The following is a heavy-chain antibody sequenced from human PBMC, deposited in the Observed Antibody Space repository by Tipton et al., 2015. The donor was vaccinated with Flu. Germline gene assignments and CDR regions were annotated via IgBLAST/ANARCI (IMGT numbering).Heavy chain of an antibody. D-gene: IGHD2-15*01. CDR2: IYHSGST. V-gene: IGHV4-38-2*01. J-gene: IGHJ5*02. Sequence: LVQPSETLSLTCAVSGYSISSGYYWGWIRQPPGKGLEWIGSIYHSGSTYYNPSLKSRVTISVDTSKNQFSLKLSSVTAAGTAVYYCARRYCSGGSCVTGWFDPWGQGTLVTVSS. CDR1: GYSISSGYY. CDR3: ARRYCSGGSCVTGWFDP.